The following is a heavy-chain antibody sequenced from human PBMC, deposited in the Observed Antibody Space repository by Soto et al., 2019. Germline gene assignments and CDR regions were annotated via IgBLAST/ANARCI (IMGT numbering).Heavy chain of an antibody. D-gene: IGHD3-10*01. CDR1: GYTFTSYD. CDR3: ARDITMVRGVIITDGMDV. CDR2: MNPNSGNT. Sequence: GASVKVSCKASGYTFTSYDINWVRQATGQGLEWMGWMNPNSGNTGYAQKFQGRVTMTRNTSISTAYMELSSLRSEDTAVYYCARDITMVRGVIITDGMDVWGQGTTVTVSS. V-gene: IGHV1-8*01. J-gene: IGHJ6*02.